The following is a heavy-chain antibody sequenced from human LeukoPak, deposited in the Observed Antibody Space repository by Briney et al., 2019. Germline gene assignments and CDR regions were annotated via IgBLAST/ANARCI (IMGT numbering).Heavy chain of an antibody. D-gene: IGHD3-10*01. V-gene: IGHV4-34*01. CDR3: ARGTWFVSYFDY. J-gene: IGHJ4*02. CDR1: GGSFSGYY. Sequence: SETLSLTCAVYGGSFSGYYWSWIRQPPGKGLEWIGEINHSGSTNYNPSLKSRVTISVDTSKNQFYLKLSSVTAADTAVYYCARGTWFVSYFDYWGQGTLVTVSS. CDR2: INHSGST.